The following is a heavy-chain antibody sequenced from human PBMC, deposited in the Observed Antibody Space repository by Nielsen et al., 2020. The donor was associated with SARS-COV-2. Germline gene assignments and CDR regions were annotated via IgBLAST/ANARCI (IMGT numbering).Heavy chain of an antibody. D-gene: IGHD3-22*01. CDR1: GFSFGDYA. CDR3: ATGTMKELYYYYGMDV. Sequence: GESLKISCTGSGFSFGDYAMSWFRQAPGKGLEWVGFIRRTSYGGTTEYAASVRGRFTLSRDDSKSIAYLQMDSLKTEDTAVYYCATGTMKELYYYYGMDVWGQGTTVTVSS. J-gene: IGHJ6*02. CDR2: IRRTSYGGTT. V-gene: IGHV3-49*03.